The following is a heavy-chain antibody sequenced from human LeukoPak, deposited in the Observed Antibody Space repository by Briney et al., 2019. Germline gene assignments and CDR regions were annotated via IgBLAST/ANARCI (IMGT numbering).Heavy chain of an antibody. D-gene: IGHD3-16*01. CDR3: ARLHSAVYYGDAFDI. Sequence: GGSLRLSCVASGFTLSSYSMNWVRQAPGKGLEWVSYISDTGSTIAYADSVKGRFTMSRDEAKNSLHLQMNSLRVEDTAAYYCARLHSAVYYGDAFDIWGQGTMVTVSS. CDR2: ISDTGSTI. CDR1: GFTLSSYS. V-gene: IGHV3-48*01. J-gene: IGHJ3*02.